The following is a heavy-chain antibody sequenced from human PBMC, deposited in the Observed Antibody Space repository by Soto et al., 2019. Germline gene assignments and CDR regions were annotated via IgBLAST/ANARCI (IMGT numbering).Heavy chain of an antibody. CDR1: GFTFSSYG. V-gene: IGHV3-33*01. D-gene: IGHD3-22*01. CDR3: ARADYYDSSGYSVLDY. J-gene: IGHJ4*02. Sequence: VGSLRLSCAASGFTFSSYGMHWVRQAPGKGLEWVAVIWYDGSNKYYADSVKGRFTISRDNSKNTLYLQMNSLRAEDTAVYYCARADYYDSSGYSVLDYWGQGTLVTVSS. CDR2: IWYDGSNK.